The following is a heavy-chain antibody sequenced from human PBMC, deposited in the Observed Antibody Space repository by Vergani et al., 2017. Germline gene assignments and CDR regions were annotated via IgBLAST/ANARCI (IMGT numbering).Heavy chain of an antibody. CDR1: GFTFSDYY. CDR3: ASSLGSRPDILTGYYYY. J-gene: IGHJ4*02. Sequence: VQLLESGGGLVQPGGSLRLSCAASGFTFSDYYMSWIRQAPGKGLEWVSYISSSSSYTNYADSVKGRFTISRDNAKNSLYLQMNSLRAEDTAVYYCASSLGSRPDILTGYYYYWGQGTLVTVSS. D-gene: IGHD3-9*01. CDR2: ISSSSSYT. V-gene: IGHV3-11*03.